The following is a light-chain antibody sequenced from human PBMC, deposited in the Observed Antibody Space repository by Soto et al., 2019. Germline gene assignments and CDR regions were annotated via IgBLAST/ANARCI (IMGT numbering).Light chain of an antibody. V-gene: IGLV2-8*01. J-gene: IGLJ3*02. CDR2: EVN. CDR3: ASYAGSDNVV. CDR1: STDVGGYNY. Sequence: QSALTQPPSASASPGQSVTISCTGTSTDVGGYNYVSWYQQHPGKAPKLIIYEVNERPSGVPDRFSGSKSGNTASLTVSGLQGEDEAHYYCASYAGSDNVVFGGGTQLTVL.